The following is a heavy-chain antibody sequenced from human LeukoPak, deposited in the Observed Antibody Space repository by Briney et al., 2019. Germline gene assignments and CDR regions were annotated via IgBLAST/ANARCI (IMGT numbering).Heavy chain of an antibody. V-gene: IGHV1-69*13. CDR3: ARDVRVKQQLTIRGSDYFYYMDV. D-gene: IGHD6-13*01. Sequence: SVKVSCKASGGTFSSFALSWVRQAPGQGLEWMGGIIPIFGTANYVQKFQGRVTIYSDASTSTDYMELSSLRSEDTAVYYCARDVRVKQQLTIRGSDYFYYMDVWGNGTTVIVSS. CDR1: GGTFSSFA. J-gene: IGHJ6*03. CDR2: IIPIFGTA.